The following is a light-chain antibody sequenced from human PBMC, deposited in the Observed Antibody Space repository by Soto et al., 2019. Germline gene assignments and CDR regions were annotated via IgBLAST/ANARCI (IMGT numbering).Light chain of an antibody. V-gene: IGLV1-47*02. CDR1: SSNIGTNY. CDR2: CND. CDR3: ATRDNSLSRWV. Sequence: QSVLTQPPSASGTPGQSVTISCSGSSSNIGTNYVYWYKQLPGTAPKLLIYCNDQRPSGVPDRLSGSKSGTSASLAISGLRSEDEADYYCATRDNSLSRWVFGGGTKLTVL. J-gene: IGLJ3*02.